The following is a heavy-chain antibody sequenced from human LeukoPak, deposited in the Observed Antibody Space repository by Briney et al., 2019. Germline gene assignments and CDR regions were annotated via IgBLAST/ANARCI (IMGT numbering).Heavy chain of an antibody. J-gene: IGHJ4*02. CDR1: GGSISSSNW. D-gene: IGHD3-22*01. V-gene: IGHV4-4*02. CDR3: ARDRSWGGGVYDSSDYYAPASPFFDY. Sequence: SETLSLTCAVSGGSISSSNWWNWVRQPPGKGLEWIGEIYHSGNTNYNPSLKSRVTISVDKSKNQISLKLTSVTAADTAVYYCARDRSWGGGVYDSSDYYAPASPFFDYWGQGTLVTVSS. CDR2: IYHSGNT.